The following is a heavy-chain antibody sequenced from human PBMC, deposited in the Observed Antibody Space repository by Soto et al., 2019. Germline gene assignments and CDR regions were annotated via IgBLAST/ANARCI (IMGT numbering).Heavy chain of an antibody. J-gene: IGHJ4*02. CDR2: IWSDGSEK. V-gene: IGHV3-33*01. CDR1: GFTFSSNG. CDR3: ARDLGRFNFGSAYFVD. Sequence: QVQLVESGGGVVQPGRSLRLSCAASGFTFSSNGMHWVRQAPGKGLEWVAVIWSDGSEKYYADSVKGRFSISRDNSKNTLYLHMDSLRAEDTAVYYCARDLGRFNFGSAYFVDWGQGTLVTVSS. D-gene: IGHD3-10*01.